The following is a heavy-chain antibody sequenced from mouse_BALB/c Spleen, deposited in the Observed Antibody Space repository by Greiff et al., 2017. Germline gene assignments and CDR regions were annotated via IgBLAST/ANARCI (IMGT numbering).Heavy chain of an antibody. CDR1: GFAFSSYD. Sequence: EVNVVESGGGLVKPGGSLKLSCAASGFAFSSYDMSWVRQTPEKRLEWVAYISSGGGSTYYPDTVKGRFTISRDNAKNTLYLQMSSLKSEDTAMYYCARHNDGYYGLDYWGQGTSVTVSS. D-gene: IGHD2-3*01. CDR2: ISSGGGST. J-gene: IGHJ4*01. V-gene: IGHV5-12-1*01. CDR3: ARHNDGYYGLDY.